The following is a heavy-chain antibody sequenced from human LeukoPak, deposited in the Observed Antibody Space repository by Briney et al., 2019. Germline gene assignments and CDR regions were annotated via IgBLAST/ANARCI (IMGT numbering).Heavy chain of an antibody. CDR1: GGSFSNYY. D-gene: IGHD6-13*01. CDR3: ARHDLYSGSDDF. J-gene: IGHJ4*02. V-gene: IGHV4-34*01. CDR2: INHTGST. Sequence: PSETLSLTCAVYGGSFSNYYWSWIRQPPGKGLEWIGEINHTGSTNYNPSLKSRVTISVDTSKNQFSLDLTSVTAADTAVYYCARHDLYSGSDDFWGQGTLVTVSS.